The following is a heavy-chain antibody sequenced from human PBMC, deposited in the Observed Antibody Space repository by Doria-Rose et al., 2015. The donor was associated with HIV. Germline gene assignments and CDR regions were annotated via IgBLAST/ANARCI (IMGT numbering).Heavy chain of an antibody. CDR3: ARQTFYYMDV. J-gene: IGHJ6*03. CDR2: IHDIGGT. Sequence: ETLSLTCTVSGDSINSYYWSWIRQPPGKGLEWIGYIHDIGGTNYNPSLKSRVTMSADTSKNQFSLKLSSLTAADSAVYYCARQTFYYMDVWGKGTTVTVSS. V-gene: IGHV4-59*08. D-gene: IGHD3-16*01. CDR1: GDSINSYY.